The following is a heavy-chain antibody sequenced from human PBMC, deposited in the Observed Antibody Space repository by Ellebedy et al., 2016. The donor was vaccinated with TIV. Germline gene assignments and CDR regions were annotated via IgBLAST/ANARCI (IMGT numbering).Heavy chain of an antibody. Sequence: GESLKISXAASGFTFSSYAMNWVRQAPGKGLEWVSAISGSGASTYYADSVKGRFTISRDNSKNTLYLQMNSLRAEDTAVYYCAKVRVLLWFGDLDYWGQGTLVTVSS. CDR1: GFTFSSYA. CDR3: AKVRVLLWFGDLDY. V-gene: IGHV3-23*01. J-gene: IGHJ4*02. D-gene: IGHD3-10*01. CDR2: ISGSGAST.